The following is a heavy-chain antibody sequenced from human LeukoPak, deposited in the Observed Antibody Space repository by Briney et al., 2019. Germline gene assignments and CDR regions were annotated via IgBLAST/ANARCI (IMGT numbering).Heavy chain of an antibody. V-gene: IGHV4-59*01. Sequence: PSETLSLTCTVSGGSISSYYWSWIRQPPGKGLEWIGYIYYSGSTNYNPSLKSRVTISVDTSKNQFSLKLSSVTAADTAVYYCARDRELVVVTGAFDIWGQGAMVTVSS. CDR1: GGSISSYY. CDR3: ARDRELVVVTGAFDI. CDR2: IYYSGST. D-gene: IGHD3-22*01. J-gene: IGHJ3*02.